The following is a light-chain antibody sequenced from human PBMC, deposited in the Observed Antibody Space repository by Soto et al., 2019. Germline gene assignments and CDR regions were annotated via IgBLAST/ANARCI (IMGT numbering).Light chain of an antibody. J-gene: IGKJ1*01. Sequence: QMNQTPSFLSRSFRELLDVTFRASQSISSYLNWYQQKPGKAPKLLIYAASSLQSGAPSRFSGSGSGTDFTLTISRLQPEDFATYCCQQSYSITRRFGQGANVEVK. CDR2: AAS. CDR1: QSISSY. V-gene: IGKV1-39*01. CDR3: QQSYSITRR.